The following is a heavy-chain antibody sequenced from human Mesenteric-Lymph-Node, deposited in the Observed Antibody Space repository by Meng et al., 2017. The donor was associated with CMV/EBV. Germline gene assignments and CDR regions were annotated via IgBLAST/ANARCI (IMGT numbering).Heavy chain of an antibody. Sequence: SGGYYWSWIRQHPGKGLEWIGCIYYSGGTYYNPSLKSRVTISVDTSKNQFSLKLSSVTAADTAVYYCARDQDWNYGYNYYYYGMDVWGQGTMVTVSS. D-gene: IGHD1-7*01. CDR2: IYYSGGT. CDR3: ARDQDWNYGYNYYYYGMDV. CDR1: SGGYY. V-gene: IGHV4-31*02. J-gene: IGHJ6*02.